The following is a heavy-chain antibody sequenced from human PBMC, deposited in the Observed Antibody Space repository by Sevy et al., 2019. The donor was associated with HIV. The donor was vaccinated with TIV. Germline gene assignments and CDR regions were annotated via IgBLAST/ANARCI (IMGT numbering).Heavy chain of an antibody. Sequence: GGSLRLSCAASGFTFSSYWMSWVRQAPGKGLEWVANIKQDGSEKYYVDSVKGRFTISRDNAKNSLYLQMNSLRAEDTAVYYCARDCTSGYSYGFDYWGQGTLVTVSS. CDR2: IKQDGSEK. V-gene: IGHV3-7*01. D-gene: IGHD5-18*01. CDR1: GFTFSSYW. J-gene: IGHJ4*02. CDR3: ARDCTSGYSYGFDY.